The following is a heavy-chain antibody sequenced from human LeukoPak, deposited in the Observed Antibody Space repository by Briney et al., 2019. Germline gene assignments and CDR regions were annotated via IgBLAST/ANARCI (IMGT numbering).Heavy chain of an antibody. CDR1: GFSVSNTY. J-gene: IGHJ4*02. D-gene: IGHD2-2*01. CDR2: IYSGGNT. Sequence: GGSLRLSCAASGFSVSNTYMSWVRQAPGKGLEWVSIIYSGGNTYYADSVKGRFTISRDNSKNTLYLQMNSLRAEDTAVYYCAKAPPNCNTVSCYADYWGQGTLVTVSS. CDR3: AKAPPNCNTVSCYADY. V-gene: IGHV3-53*05.